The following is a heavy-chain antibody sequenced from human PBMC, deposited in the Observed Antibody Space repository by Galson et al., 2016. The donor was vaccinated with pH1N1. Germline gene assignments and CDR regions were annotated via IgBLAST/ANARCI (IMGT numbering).Heavy chain of an antibody. J-gene: IGHJ3*02. V-gene: IGHV5-51*03. D-gene: IGHD4-17*01. CDR2: VNPGGSTI. CDR3: ARQYDFGDYRGNAFDI. Sequence: QSGAEVKKPGESLKISCKASGYRFTSYWIAWVRQVPGKGLEWVGVVNPGGSTIRYGPPFQGQVTISSDKSINTAYLQWISRKASDTATYYCARQYDFGDYRGNAFDIWGQGTMVIVSS. CDR1: GYRFTSYW.